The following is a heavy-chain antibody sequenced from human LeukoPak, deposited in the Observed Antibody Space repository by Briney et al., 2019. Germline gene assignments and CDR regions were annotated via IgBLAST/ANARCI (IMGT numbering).Heavy chain of an antibody. J-gene: IGHJ4*02. CDR1: GFTFSDNW. V-gene: IGHV3-15*01. CDR2: IKSKTDGGTT. Sequence: GGSLRLSCAVSGFTFSDNWMSWVRQAPGKGLEWVGRIKSKTDGGTTDYAAPVKGRFTISRDDSKNTLYLQMNSLKTEDTAVYYCTTDVGYYDFWSGYPTDYWGQGTLVTVSS. CDR3: TTDVGYYDFWSGYPTDY. D-gene: IGHD3-3*01.